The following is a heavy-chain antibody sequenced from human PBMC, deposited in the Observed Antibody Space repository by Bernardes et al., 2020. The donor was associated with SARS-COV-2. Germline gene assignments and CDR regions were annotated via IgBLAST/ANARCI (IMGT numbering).Heavy chain of an antibody. CDR1: GFRFSTFC. CDR2: INQDGSET. CDR3: ARIYSTSSFDFDY. V-gene: IGHV3-7*01. Sequence: GGSLRLCCAASGFRFSTFCMTWVRQAPGKGLEWVANINQDGSETFYVDSVKGRFTISRDNAKNSLFMEMNTLRAEDTAVYYCARIYSTSSFDFDYWGQGTLVTVSS. J-gene: IGHJ4*02. D-gene: IGHD6-6*01.